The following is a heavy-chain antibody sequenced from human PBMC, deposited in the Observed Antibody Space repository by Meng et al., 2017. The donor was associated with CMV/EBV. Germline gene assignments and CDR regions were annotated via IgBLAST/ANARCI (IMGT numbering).Heavy chain of an antibody. D-gene: IGHD6-6*01. Sequence: SGYSISSSNWWGWLRPPPGKGLEWLGYIYYSGSTYYNPSLKSRVTMSVDTSKNQFSLKLSSVTAVDTAVYYCARLGSSSSWVLGWFDPWGQGTLVTVSS. CDR3: ARLGSSSSWVLGWFDP. J-gene: IGHJ5*02. CDR1: GYSISSSNW. V-gene: IGHV4-28*01. CDR2: IYYSGST.